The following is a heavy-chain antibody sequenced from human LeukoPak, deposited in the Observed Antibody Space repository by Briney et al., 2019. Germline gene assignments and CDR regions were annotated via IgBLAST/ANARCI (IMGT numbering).Heavy chain of an antibody. Sequence: PGGSLRLSCAASGFTFSTSWMSWVRQTPGKGLEWVANIKEDGSEKYYVDSVKGRFIISKDNAKNSVYLQMNSLRVEDTAVYYCARVIAARPGDYFDYWGQGSLVTVSS. J-gene: IGHJ4*02. CDR2: IKEDGSEK. CDR1: GFTFSTSW. CDR3: ARVIAARPGDYFDY. D-gene: IGHD6-6*01. V-gene: IGHV3-7*01.